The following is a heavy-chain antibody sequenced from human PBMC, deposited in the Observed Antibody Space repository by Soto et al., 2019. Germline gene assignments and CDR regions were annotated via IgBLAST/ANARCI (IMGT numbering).Heavy chain of an antibody. CDR1: GFTFSSYW. CDR3: ARRGYSYGPYYYYYGMDV. CDR2: INSDGSST. D-gene: IGHD5-18*01. V-gene: IGHV3-74*01. Sequence: PGVSLRLSCAASGFTFSSYWMHWVRQAPGKGLVWVSRINSDGSSTSYADSVKGRFTISRDNAKNTLYLQMNSLRAEDTAVYYCARRGYSYGPYYYYYGMDVWGQETTVTVSS. J-gene: IGHJ6*02.